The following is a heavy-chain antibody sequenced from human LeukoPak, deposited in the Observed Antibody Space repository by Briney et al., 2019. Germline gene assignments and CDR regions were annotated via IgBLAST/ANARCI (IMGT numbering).Heavy chain of an antibody. J-gene: IGHJ3*02. Sequence: GRSLRLSXAASGFTFSSYGMHWVRQAPGKGPEWVAVIWFDGNNKYYADSVKGRFTISRDNSKSMLYLEMNSLRADDTAVYYCAKGTKLWLIEDAFDIWGRGTMVTVSS. CDR1: GFTFSSYG. CDR2: IWFDGNNK. V-gene: IGHV3-33*06. D-gene: IGHD5-18*01. CDR3: AKGTKLWLIEDAFDI.